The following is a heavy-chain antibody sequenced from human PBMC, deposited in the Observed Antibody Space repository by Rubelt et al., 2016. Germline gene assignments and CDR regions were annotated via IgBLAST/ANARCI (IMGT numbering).Heavy chain of an antibody. J-gene: IGHJ4*02. CDR2: FAPEYGET. CDR1: GHTLTPLS. CDR3: ATFYGSGYYVFDY. D-gene: IGHD3-22*01. Sequence: QVQLVQSGAEVQKPGASVKVSCKVSGHTLTPLSIHWVRQAPGKGLEWMGGFAPEYGETIYAQKFQGRVTMTHDRSTDTAYMELKSLRSEDTAVYYCATFYGSGYYVFDYWGQGTLVTVSS. V-gene: IGHV1-24*01.